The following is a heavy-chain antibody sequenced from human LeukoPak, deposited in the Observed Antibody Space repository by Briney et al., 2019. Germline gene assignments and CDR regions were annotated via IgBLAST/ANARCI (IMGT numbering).Heavy chain of an antibody. D-gene: IGHD3-22*01. V-gene: IGHV3-43D*03. CDR2: ISWDGGST. CDR3: AKALGYDSSECFDY. Sequence: GGSLRLSCAASGFTFDDYAMHWARQAPGKGLEWVSLISWDGGSTYYADSVKGRFTISRDNSKNSLYLQMNSLRAEDTALYYCAKALGYDSSECFDYWGQGTLVTVSS. J-gene: IGHJ4*02. CDR1: GFTFDDYA.